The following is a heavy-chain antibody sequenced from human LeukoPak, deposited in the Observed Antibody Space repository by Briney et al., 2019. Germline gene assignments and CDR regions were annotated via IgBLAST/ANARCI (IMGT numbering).Heavy chain of an antibody. Sequence: QASETLSLTCTVAGGSISSYYCSWIRQPAGEGLEWIGRIYTSGSTNYNPSLKSRVTMSVDRSKNQFSLKLSSVTAADTAVYYCARDAGSWNHDGNWFDPWGQGTLVTVSS. V-gene: IGHV4-4*07. CDR1: GGSISSYY. CDR3: ARDAGSWNHDGNWFDP. J-gene: IGHJ5*02. CDR2: IYTSGST. D-gene: IGHD2-15*01.